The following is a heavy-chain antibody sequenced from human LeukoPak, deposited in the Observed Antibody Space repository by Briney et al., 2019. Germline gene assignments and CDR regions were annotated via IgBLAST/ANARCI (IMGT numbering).Heavy chain of an antibody. V-gene: IGHV1-8*01. CDR1: RYTFTSYD. CDR3: ARGRKRKDAVNWFDP. CDR2: MNPNSGNT. J-gene: IGHJ5*02. Sequence: ASVKVSCKASRYTFTSYDINWVRQATGQGLEWMGWMNPNSGNTGYAQKFQGRVTMTRNTSISTAYMELSSLRSEDTAVYYWARGRKRKDAVNWFDPWGQGTLVTVSS.